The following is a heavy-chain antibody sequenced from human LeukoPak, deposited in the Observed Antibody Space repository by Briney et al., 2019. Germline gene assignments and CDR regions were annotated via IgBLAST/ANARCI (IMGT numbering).Heavy chain of an antibody. J-gene: IGHJ4*02. CDR3: AKSGVAGSFDY. V-gene: IGHV3-23*01. CDR2: ISGSGGST. D-gene: IGHD6-19*01. CDR1: GFTFSSYA. Sequence: GGSLRLSCAASGFTFSSYAMSWVRQAPGKGLEWVSAISGSGGSTYYADSVKGRFTISRDNYKNTLYLQMNSLKAEDTAVYYCAKSGVAGSFDYWGQGTLVTVSS.